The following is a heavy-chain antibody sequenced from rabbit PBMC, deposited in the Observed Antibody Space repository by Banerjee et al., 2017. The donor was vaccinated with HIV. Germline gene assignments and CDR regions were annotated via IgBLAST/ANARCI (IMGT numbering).Heavy chain of an antibody. Sequence: QSLEESGGGLVKPEGSLTLTCKASEFDLSSAYYICWVRQAPGKGLEWIGCIYAGSSGSTYYASWAKGRFTGSKTSSTTVTLQMTSLTAADTATYFCARGSSNSGYYGSFNLWGQGTLVTVS. CDR3: ARGSSNSGYYGSFNL. V-gene: IGHV1S40*01. CDR1: EFDLSSAYY. D-gene: IGHD1-1*01. CDR2: IYAGSSGST. J-gene: IGHJ4*01.